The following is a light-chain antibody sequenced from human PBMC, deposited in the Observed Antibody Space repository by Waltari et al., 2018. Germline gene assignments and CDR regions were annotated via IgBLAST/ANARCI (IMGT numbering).Light chain of an antibody. V-gene: IGKV2-30*02. CDR3: MQGSHWPRT. CDR1: QSPVHSDGNTC. CDR2: KIS. J-gene: IGKJ2*01. Sequence: EVVLTQSPLFLPVTLGQPASMSCRSSQSPVHSDGNTCLNWFHPRPGRSPRRLIYKISRRESGVPDRFSGSGSGTDFTLKISRVEAEDVGVYYCMQGSHWPRTFGQGTKLEI.